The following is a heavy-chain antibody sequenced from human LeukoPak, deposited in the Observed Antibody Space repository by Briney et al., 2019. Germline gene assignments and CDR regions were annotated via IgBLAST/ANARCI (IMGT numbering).Heavy chain of an antibody. V-gene: IGHV3-23*01. Sequence: SGGSLRLSCAASGFNFANHAMSWVRQTPGKGLEWVSAISGGGDITYYADSVTGRFTISRDNSKDTLFLQMHSLRPGDTAVYYCAKPQNYYDANCYDSWGQGTLVTVSS. D-gene: IGHD3-22*01. CDR2: ISGGGDIT. J-gene: IGHJ4*02. CDR3: AKPQNYYDANCYDS. CDR1: GFNFANHA.